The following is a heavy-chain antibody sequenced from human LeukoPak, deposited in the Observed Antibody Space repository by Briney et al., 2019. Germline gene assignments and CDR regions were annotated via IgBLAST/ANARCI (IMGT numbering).Heavy chain of an antibody. D-gene: IGHD4-17*01. J-gene: IGHJ4*02. CDR2: ISSSGTYM. CDR3: ARVDYADYAPNFDY. CDR1: GFTFSSYS. Sequence: GGSLRLSCAVSGFTFSSYSMNWDRQAPGKGLEWVSSISSSGTYMFYADSVKGRCTISRDNAKNSLYLQINSLRADDTAVYYCARVDYADYAPNFDYWGQGTLVTVSS. V-gene: IGHV3-21*01.